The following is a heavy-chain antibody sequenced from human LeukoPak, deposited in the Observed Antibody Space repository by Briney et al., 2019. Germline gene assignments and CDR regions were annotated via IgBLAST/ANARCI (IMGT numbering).Heavy chain of an antibody. J-gene: IGHJ4*02. D-gene: IGHD5-24*01. CDR2: INPNSGGT. Sequence: ASVKVSCKASGYSFTGYYMHWVRQAPGQGLEWMGWINPNSGGTNYAQKFQGRVTMTRNTSISTAYMELSRLRSDDTAVYYCARRHRWLQFPDYWGQGTLVTVSS. CDR1: GYSFTGYY. CDR3: ARRHRWLQFPDY. V-gene: IGHV1-2*02.